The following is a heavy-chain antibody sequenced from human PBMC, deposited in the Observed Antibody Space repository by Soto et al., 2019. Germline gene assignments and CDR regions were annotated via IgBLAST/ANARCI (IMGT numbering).Heavy chain of an antibody. D-gene: IGHD3-10*01. V-gene: IGHV4-59*01. Sequence: WTWIRQPPGKGLEWIGYIYNSGSTNYNPSLKSRVTISVDTSKNQFSLELRSVTAADTAVYFCARDRGSGSYYPYYYYAMDVWGQGTTLTVSS. J-gene: IGHJ6*02. CDR2: IYNSGST. CDR3: ARDRGSGSYYPYYYYAMDV.